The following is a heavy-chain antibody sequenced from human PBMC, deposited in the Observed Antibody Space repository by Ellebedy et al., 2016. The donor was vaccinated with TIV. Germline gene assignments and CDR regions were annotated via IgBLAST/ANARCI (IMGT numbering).Heavy chain of an antibody. CDR3: ARAGGGSSWYFPSPDS. Sequence: SVKVSCXASGGTFSSYAISWVRQAPGQGLEWMGGIIPIFGTANYAQKFQGRVTITADKSTSTAYMELSSLRSEDTAVYYCARAGGGSSWYFPSPDSWGQGTLVTVSS. V-gene: IGHV1-69*06. CDR2: IIPIFGTA. J-gene: IGHJ4*02. D-gene: IGHD6-13*01. CDR1: GGTFSSYA.